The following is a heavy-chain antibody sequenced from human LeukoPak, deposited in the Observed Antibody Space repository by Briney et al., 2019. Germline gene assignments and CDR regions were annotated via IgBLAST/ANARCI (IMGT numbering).Heavy chain of an antibody. CDR2: INTNTGNP. J-gene: IGHJ3*02. CDR1: GYTSTSYA. Sequence: ASVKVSRKASGYTSTSYAMNWVRQAPGQGLEWMGWINTNTGNPTYAQGFTGRFVFSLDTSVSTAYLQISSLKAEDTAVYYCARENRYYDSSGYYYFDAFDIWGQGTMVTVSS. V-gene: IGHV7-4-1*02. D-gene: IGHD3-22*01. CDR3: ARENRYYDSSGYYYFDAFDI.